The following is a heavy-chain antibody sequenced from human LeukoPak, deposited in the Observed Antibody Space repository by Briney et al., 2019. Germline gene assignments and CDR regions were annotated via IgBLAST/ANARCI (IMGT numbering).Heavy chain of an antibody. CDR2: IYYSGST. CDR1: GGSISSGGYY. D-gene: IGHD4-17*01. Sequence: SQTLSLTCTVSGGSISSGGYYWSWIRQHPGKGLEWIGYIYYSGSTYYNPSLKSRVTISVDTSKNQFSLKLSSVTAADTAVYYCAGVGRLHGWFDPWGQGTLVTVSS. J-gene: IGHJ5*02. V-gene: IGHV4-31*03. CDR3: AGVGRLHGWFDP.